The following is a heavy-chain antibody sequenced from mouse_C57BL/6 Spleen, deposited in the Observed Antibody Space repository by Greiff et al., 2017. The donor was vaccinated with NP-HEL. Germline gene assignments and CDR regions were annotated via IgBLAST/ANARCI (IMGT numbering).Heavy chain of an antibody. CDR3: ARASAGDAMDY. J-gene: IGHJ4*01. CDR2: INYDGSST. V-gene: IGHV5-16*01. Sequence: EVQLVESEGGLVQPGSSMKLSCTASGFTFSDYYLAWVRQVPEKGLEWVANINYDGSSTYYLDSLKSRFIISRDNAKNIPYLQMSSLKSEDTATYYCARASAGDAMDYWGQGTSVTVSS. CDR1: GFTFSDYY. D-gene: IGHD3-1*01.